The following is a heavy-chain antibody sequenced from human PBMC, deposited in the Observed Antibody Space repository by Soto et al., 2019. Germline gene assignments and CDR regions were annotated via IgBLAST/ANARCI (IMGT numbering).Heavy chain of an antibody. J-gene: IGHJ4*02. CDR1: GYTFTSYD. V-gene: IGHV1-8*01. CDR2: MNPNSGNT. CDR3: ARGRFPTQN. Sequence: ASVKVSCKASGYTFTSYDINWVRQATGQGLQWMGWMNPNSGNTGYAQNFQGRVTMTWNTSISTAYMELNSLRSEDTAVYYCARGRFPTQNWGQGTLVTVSS.